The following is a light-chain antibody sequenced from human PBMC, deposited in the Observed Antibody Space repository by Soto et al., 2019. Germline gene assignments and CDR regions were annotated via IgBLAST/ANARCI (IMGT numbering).Light chain of an antibody. V-gene: IGLV2-14*01. CDR3: GSYTSSSTV. J-gene: IGLJ2*01. Sequence: QSALTQPASVSGSPGQSITISCTGTSSDIGAFDYVSWYQHHPGKALKLIIYEVNNRPSGISYRFSGSKSGNTASLTISGLQAEDEGDYYCGSYTSSSTVFGGGTKLTVL. CDR2: EVN. CDR1: SSDIGAFDY.